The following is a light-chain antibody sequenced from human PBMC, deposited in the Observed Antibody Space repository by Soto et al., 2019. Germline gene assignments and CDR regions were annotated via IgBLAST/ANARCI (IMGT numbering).Light chain of an antibody. V-gene: IGKV1D-16*01. Sequence: DVQMXXXPSSLSXXVGDRVTITCRASQDINSYLAWYQQKPGNAPKSLIYAASSLQTGVPSRFSGSESGTDFTLTISNLQPEDSATYYCQQYNIYPLTFGGGTKVEIK. CDR3: QQYNIYPLT. CDR1: QDINSY. CDR2: AAS. J-gene: IGKJ4*01.